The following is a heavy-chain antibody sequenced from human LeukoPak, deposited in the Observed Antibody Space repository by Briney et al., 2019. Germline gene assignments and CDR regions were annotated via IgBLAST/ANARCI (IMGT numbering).Heavy chain of an antibody. CDR1: GVTFSDYA. CDR2: ISGSGGST. CDR3: VKGGQRYDFWRFDY. D-gene: IGHD3-3*01. J-gene: IGHJ4*02. Sequence: GGSLTPSCAASGVTFSDYAMNWVRLAPGTGLQWVSSISGSGGSTYYADSVKGRFSISRDNSKNTLSLQMNSLRAEDTALYYCVKGGQRYDFWRFDYWGQGTVVTVSS. V-gene: IGHV3-23*01.